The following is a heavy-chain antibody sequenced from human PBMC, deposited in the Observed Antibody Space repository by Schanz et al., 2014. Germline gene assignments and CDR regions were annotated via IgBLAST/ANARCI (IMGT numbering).Heavy chain of an antibody. Sequence: VQLVESGGGLVRPGGSLRLSCVASGFTFSIHYMSLVRQAPGKGLEWVANIKQDGSEKYYVDSVKGRFTISRDNAKSSVHLQRNSLRADDTAVYYCARDGVAATTDFEYWGQGALVTVSS. CDR3: ARDGVAATTDFEY. D-gene: IGHD1-1*01. V-gene: IGHV3-7*01. CDR2: IKQDGSEK. CDR1: GFTFSIHY. J-gene: IGHJ4*02.